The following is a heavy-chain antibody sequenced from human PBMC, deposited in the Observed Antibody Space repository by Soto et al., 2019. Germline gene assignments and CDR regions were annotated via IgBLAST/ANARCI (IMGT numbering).Heavy chain of an antibody. Sequence: SETLSLTCAVYGGSFSGYYWTWIRQPPGTGLEWIGEINHSGSTNYNPSLKSRVTISVDTSKNQFSLKLSSVTAADTAVYYCARVGGINWFDPWGQGTLVTVSS. CDR3: ARVGGINWFDP. V-gene: IGHV4-34*09. J-gene: IGHJ5*02. CDR2: INHSGST. CDR1: GGSFSGYY. D-gene: IGHD3-16*01.